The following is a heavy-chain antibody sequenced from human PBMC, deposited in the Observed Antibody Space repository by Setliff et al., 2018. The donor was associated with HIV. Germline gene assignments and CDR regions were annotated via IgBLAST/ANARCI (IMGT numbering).Heavy chain of an antibody. CDR3: ARSTYYYDETSGYKAYYFDY. CDR1: GFTFHDYT. CDR2: VTWDGGTT. D-gene: IGHD3-22*01. J-gene: IGHJ4*02. V-gene: IGHV3-43*01. Sequence: LRLSCAASGFTFHDYTMQWVRQAPGKGLEWVSLVTWDGGTTKYADSVKGRFTISRDNSKNSLYLESNSLRTEDTAFYYCARSTYYYDETSGYKAYYFDYWGQGTQVTVSS.